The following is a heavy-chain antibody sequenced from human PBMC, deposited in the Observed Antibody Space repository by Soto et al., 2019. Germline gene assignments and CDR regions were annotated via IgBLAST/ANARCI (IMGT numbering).Heavy chain of an antibody. V-gene: IGHV4-4*07. CDR2: IFPSGNT. CDR1: STSRSNYY. Sequence: PSESLHLTCTVSSTSRSNYYWSWIRQPAGKGLEWIGRIFPSGNTDYNPFLRGRVAMSVDTSKNQFSLKLSSVTAADTAVYYCARGSLGPDYWGPGTLVTVSS. D-gene: IGHD1-26*01. J-gene: IGHJ4*02. CDR3: ARGSLGPDY.